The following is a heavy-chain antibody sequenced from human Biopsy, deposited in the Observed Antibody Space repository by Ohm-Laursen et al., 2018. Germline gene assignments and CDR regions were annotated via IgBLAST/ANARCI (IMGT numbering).Heavy chain of an antibody. CDR2: LDSDGNFI. V-gene: IGHV3-74*01. CDR1: GFAFRSSW. CDR3: ATEVVPAGIGGHWLDP. D-gene: IGHD2-2*01. J-gene: IGHJ5*02. Sequence: SLRLSCSASGFAFRSSWMYWVRQGPGKGLEWVSRLDSDGNFINYADSVKGRFTVSKENGKNSLYLHMNSLRAEDTAVYYCATEVVPAGIGGHWLDPWGQGTLVTVSS.